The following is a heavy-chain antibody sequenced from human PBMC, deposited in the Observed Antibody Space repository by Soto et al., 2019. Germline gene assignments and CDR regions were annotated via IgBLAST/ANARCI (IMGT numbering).Heavy chain of an antibody. Sequence: GSLRLSCAASGFTFSSYAMSWVRQAPGKGLEWVSAISGSGGSSYYADSVKGRFTISRDNSKNTLYLQMNSLRAEDTAVYYCAKDFQDSEYFLHWGQGTLVTVSS. CDR3: AKDFQDSEYFLH. J-gene: IGHJ1*01. CDR1: GFTFSSYA. V-gene: IGHV3-23*01. CDR2: ISGSGGSS.